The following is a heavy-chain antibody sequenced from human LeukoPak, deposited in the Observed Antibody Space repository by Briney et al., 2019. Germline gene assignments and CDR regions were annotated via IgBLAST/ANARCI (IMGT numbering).Heavy chain of an antibody. D-gene: IGHD7-27*01. J-gene: IGHJ4*02. CDR3: AKDGDVRWYFDY. V-gene: IGHV3-74*01. CDR2: FNSDGSST. Sequence: GGSLRLSCAASEFTFSSYWMHWVRKAPGKGMVWVSRFNSDGSSTSYADSVKGRFTISRDYAKNTLFLQMNSLRAEDTAVYYCAKDGDVRWYFDYWGQGTLVTVSS. CDR1: EFTFSSYW.